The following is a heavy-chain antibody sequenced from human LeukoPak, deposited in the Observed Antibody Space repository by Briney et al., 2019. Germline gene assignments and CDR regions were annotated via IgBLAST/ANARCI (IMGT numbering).Heavy chain of an antibody. D-gene: IGHD3-22*01. CDR2: ISSSSSYI. CDR3: AMGEDYYDSSGYYSVFDY. J-gene: IGHJ4*02. CDR1: GFTFSSYS. V-gene: IGHV3-21*01. Sequence: NSGGSLRLSCAASGFTFSSYSMNWVRQAPGKGLEWVSSISSSSSYIYYADSAKGRFTISRDNAKNSLYLQMNSLRAEDTAVYYCAMGEDYYDSSGYYSVFDYWGQGPLVTVSS.